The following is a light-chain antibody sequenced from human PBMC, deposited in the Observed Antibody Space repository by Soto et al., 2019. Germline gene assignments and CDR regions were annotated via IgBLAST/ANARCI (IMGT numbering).Light chain of an antibody. Sequence: QSVLTQPPSASGTPGQRVTISCSGSSSNIGRNTVNWYQQLPGTAPKLLIYDNNQRPSGVPDRFSGSKSGTSASLAISGLQSEDEADYYCSSYTSSSTPHVVFGGGTKVTVL. CDR3: SSYTSSSTPHVV. V-gene: IGLV1-44*01. CDR2: DNN. CDR1: SSNIGRNT. J-gene: IGLJ2*01.